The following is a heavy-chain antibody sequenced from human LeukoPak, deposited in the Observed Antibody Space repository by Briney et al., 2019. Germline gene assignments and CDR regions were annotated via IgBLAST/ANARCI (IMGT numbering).Heavy chain of an antibody. D-gene: IGHD3-22*01. V-gene: IGHV3-7*01. CDR3: ARVGIAYYYDSSGYYTDF. Sequence: GGSLRLSCAASGFTFSIYWMSWVRQAPGKGLEWVANIKQDGSEKYYVDSVKGRFTISRDNAKSSLYLQMNSLRAEDTAVYYCARVGIAYYYDSSGYYTDFWGQGTLVTVSS. CDR2: IKQDGSEK. J-gene: IGHJ4*02. CDR1: GFTFSIYW.